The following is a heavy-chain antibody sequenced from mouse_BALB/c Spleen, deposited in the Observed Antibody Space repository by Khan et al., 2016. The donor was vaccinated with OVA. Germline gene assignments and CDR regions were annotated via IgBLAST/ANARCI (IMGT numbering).Heavy chain of an antibody. CDR3: ARQPYYHYNSMDF. J-gene: IGHJ4*01. CDR2: IWSDGST. CDR1: GFSLTNYG. Sequence: QVQLKQSGPGLAAPSQSLSITCTISGFSLTNYGVHWVRQPPGKGLEWLAVIWSDGSTTYNSALKSRLTITKDNSQSQVFLRVNSLQTEDTAIYFCARQPYYHYNSMDFWGQGTSVTVSA. V-gene: IGHV2-6-1*01. D-gene: IGHD2-10*01.